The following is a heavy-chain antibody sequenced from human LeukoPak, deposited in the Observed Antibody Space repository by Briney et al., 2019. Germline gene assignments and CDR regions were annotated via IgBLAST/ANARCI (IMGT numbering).Heavy chain of an antibody. CDR2: IFYTGSI. Sequence: ASETLSLTWNVSGDSVSSSYYYWGWIRQPPGKGLEWIGSIFYTGSIYHNPSLNRRVTISIDPSKNQLSLKLASVTAADAAVYYCARHPTYLGHCTGGRCYYFDSWGQGTLVTVSS. V-gene: IGHV4-39*01. CDR1: GDSVSSSYYY. J-gene: IGHJ4*02. CDR3: ARHPTYLGHCTGGRCYYFDS. D-gene: IGHD2-15*01.